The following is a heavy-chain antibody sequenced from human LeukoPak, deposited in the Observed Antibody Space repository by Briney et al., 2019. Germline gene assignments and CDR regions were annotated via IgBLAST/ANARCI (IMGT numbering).Heavy chain of an antibody. D-gene: IGHD6-13*01. CDR2: ISWNSGKI. J-gene: IGHJ4*02. CDR3: AKVGAWYSSSWYYFDY. V-gene: IGHV3-9*01. Sequence: PGGSLRLSCAASGFTFDDYAMNWVRQAPGKGLEWVSGISWNSGKIAYADSVKGRFTISRDNAKNSLYLQMNSLRFEDTALYYCAKVGAWYSSSWYYFDYWGQGTLVTVSS. CDR1: GFTFDDYA.